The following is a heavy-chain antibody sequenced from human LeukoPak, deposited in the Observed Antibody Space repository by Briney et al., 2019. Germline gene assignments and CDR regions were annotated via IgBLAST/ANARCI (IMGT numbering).Heavy chain of an antibody. CDR2: INPNSGDT. Sequence: ASVKVSCKASGCTFTGYYMHWVRPAPGQGLEWMGWINPNSGDTNYAQRFQGRVTMTRDTAISTAYMELSSLRSDDTAVYYCARVAVAGGFDIWGQGTMVTVSS. V-gene: IGHV1-2*02. J-gene: IGHJ3*02. CDR1: GCTFTGYY. CDR3: ARVAVAGGFDI. D-gene: IGHD6-19*01.